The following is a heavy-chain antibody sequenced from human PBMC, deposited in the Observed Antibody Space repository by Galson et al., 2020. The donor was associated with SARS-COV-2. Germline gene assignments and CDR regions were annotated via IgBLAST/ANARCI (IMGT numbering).Heavy chain of an antibody. CDR3: ARDEDGDNDF. Sequence: GESLKISCKASGFRFSSNWMSWVRQAPGKGLEWVANIKQDGTDRYYVDSVKGRFTISSDYGQNSVYLQMNNLRADDTAVYYCARDEDGDNDFWGQGTLVAVSS. CDR2: IKQDGTDR. V-gene: IGHV3-7*01. J-gene: IGHJ4*02. CDR1: GFRFSSNW.